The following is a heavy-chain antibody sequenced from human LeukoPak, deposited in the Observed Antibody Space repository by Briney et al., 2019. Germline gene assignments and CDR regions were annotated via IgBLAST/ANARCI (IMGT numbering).Heavy chain of an antibody. Sequence: SETLSLTCTVSGGSISSNSDYWGWIRQPPGKGLEWIGSIYYSGSTYHNPSLKSRVAISVDTSKNHFSLRLSSVTAADTAVYYCTKIASLWFDPWGQGTLVTVSS. D-gene: IGHD6-6*01. J-gene: IGHJ5*02. CDR1: GGSISSNSDY. V-gene: IGHV4-39*02. CDR3: TKIASLWFDP. CDR2: IYYSGST.